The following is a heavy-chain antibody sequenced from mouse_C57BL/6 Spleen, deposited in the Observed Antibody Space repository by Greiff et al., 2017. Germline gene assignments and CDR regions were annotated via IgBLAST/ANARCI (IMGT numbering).Heavy chain of an antibody. J-gene: IGHJ4*01. CDR3: ARGGYGANYYAMDY. V-gene: IGHV1-52*01. Sequence: QVQLQQPGAELVRPGSSVTLSCKASGYTFTSYWMHWVKQRPIQGLEWIGNIDPSDSETHYNQQFKDKATLTVDPSSSTAYMQLSSLTSEDSAVYYCARGGYGANYYAMDYWGQGTSVTVSS. CDR2: IDPSDSET. D-gene: IGHD3-2*02. CDR1: GYTFTSYW.